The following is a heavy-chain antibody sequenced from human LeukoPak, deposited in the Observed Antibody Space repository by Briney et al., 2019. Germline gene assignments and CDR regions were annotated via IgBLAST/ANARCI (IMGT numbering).Heavy chain of an antibody. V-gene: IGHV1-46*01. J-gene: IGHJ4*02. Sequence: ASVKVSCKASGYTFTSYYMHWVRQAPGQGLERMGIINPSGGSTSYAQKFQGRVTMTRDTSTSTVYMELSSLRSEDTAVYYCARALSSGYYSYWGQGTLVTVSS. D-gene: IGHD3-3*01. CDR1: GYTFTSYY. CDR2: INPSGGST. CDR3: ARALSSGYYSY.